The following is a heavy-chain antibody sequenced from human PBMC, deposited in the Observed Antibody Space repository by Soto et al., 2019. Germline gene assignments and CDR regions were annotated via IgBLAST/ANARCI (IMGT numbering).Heavy chain of an antibody. J-gene: IGHJ6*02. D-gene: IGHD3-10*01. V-gene: IGHV3-23*01. CDR1: GFTFSDYA. CDR2: LDGGGGST. Sequence: GGSLRLSCLASGFTFSDYAMTWVRHVPGRGLEWVASLDGGGGSTYYADSVSGRFTIFRDNYQNTLFLQMKRLTVDDTDIYYCTAPRDEYASGVSCFTYGMDIWGQGTTVTVSS. CDR3: TAPRDEYASGVSCFTYGMDI.